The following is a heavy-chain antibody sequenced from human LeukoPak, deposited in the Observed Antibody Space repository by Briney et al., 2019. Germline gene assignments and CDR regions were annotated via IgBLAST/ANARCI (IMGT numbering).Heavy chain of an antibody. CDR1: GFTFSSYA. D-gene: IGHD3-3*01. Sequence: GGSLRLSCAASGFTFSSYAMSWVRQAPGKGLKWVSAISGSGGSTYYADSVKGRFTISRDNSKNTLYLQMNSLRAEDTAVYYCAKNGITIFGVVILEGIDYWGQGTLVTVSS. V-gene: IGHV3-23*01. CDR2: ISGSGGST. CDR3: AKNGITIFGVVILEGIDY. J-gene: IGHJ4*02.